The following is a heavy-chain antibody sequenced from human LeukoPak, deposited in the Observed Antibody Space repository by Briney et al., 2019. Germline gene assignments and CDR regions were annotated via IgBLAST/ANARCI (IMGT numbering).Heavy chain of an antibody. D-gene: IGHD2-15*01. Sequence: GGSLRLSCAASGFTFSSYAMSWVRQAPGKGLEWVSAIRGSGGSTYYADSVKGRFTISRDNSKNTLYLQMNSLRAEDTAVYYCAKEGSIVVVVAGGTYYYYYMDVWGKGTTVTVSS. J-gene: IGHJ6*03. V-gene: IGHV3-23*01. CDR2: IRGSGGST. CDR3: AKEGSIVVVVAGGTYYYYYMDV. CDR1: GFTFSSYA.